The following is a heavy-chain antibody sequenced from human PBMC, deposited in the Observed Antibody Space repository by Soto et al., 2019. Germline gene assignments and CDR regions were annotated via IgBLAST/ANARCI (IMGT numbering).Heavy chain of an antibody. V-gene: IGHV3-33*01. J-gene: IGHJ3*01. Sequence: HPGGSLRLSCAASGLTFSAFGMHWVRQAPGKGLEWVAMIWFDGRNEYYVDSVKGRFTISRDNSKSMLFLQMNSLRAEDTVVYYCAGQEAARILDVWGQGIMVNVS. D-gene: IGHD6-6*01. CDR3: AGQEAARILDV. CDR2: IWFDGRNE. CDR1: GLTFSAFG.